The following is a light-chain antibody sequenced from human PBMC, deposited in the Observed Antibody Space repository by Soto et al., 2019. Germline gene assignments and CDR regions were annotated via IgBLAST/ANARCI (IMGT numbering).Light chain of an antibody. CDR2: DAS. V-gene: IGKV3-11*01. J-gene: IGKJ5*01. CDR3: QQRSNWPS. CDR1: QSVSSY. Sequence: IVLTQSPATLSLSPGERATLSCRASQSVSSYLAWYQHKTGQAPRLLIYDASNRATGIPARFSGSGSGTDFTLTISSLEPEDFALYYCQQRSNWPSFGQGTRLEIK.